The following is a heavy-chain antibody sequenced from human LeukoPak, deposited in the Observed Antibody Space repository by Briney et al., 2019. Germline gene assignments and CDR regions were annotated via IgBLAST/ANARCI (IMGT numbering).Heavy chain of an antibody. Sequence: SQTLSLTCTVSGGSISSGDYYWSWIRQPPGKGLEWIGSIHDSGSTYYNPSLKSRVTISVDTSKNQFSLKLSSVTAADTAVYYCYICSSTSCYRYWGQGTLVTVSS. CDR1: GGSISSGDYY. J-gene: IGHJ4*02. D-gene: IGHD3-16*02. CDR2: IHDSGST. CDR3: YICSSTSCYRY. V-gene: IGHV4-39*01.